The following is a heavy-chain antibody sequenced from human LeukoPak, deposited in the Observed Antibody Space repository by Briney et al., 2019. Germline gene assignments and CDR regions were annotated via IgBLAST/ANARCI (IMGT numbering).Heavy chain of an antibody. V-gene: IGHV4-59*11. CDR3: ARTCSGGWSSYYYYYYMDV. Sequence: TSETLSLTCTVSGGSINSHDWSWIRQPPGKGLEWIGYIYYSGSTNYNPSLKSRVTISVDTSKNQFPLKLSSVTAADTAVYYCARTCSGGWSSYYYYYYMDVWGKGTTVTVSS. J-gene: IGHJ6*03. CDR2: IYYSGST. D-gene: IGHD6-19*01. CDR1: GGSINSHD.